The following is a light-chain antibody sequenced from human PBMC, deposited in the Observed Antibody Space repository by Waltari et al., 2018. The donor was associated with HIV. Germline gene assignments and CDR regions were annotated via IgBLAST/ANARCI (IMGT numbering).Light chain of an antibody. CDR1: SRDIGRYDF. V-gene: IGLV2-8*01. CDR3: SSYASNNTFVV. J-gene: IGLJ2*01. CDR2: EVT. Sequence: QSALTQPPSASGPPGQSVTISCTGTSRDIGRYDFVSWYQVRPDSVPKLILYEVTKRPSRVPVRFSGSKSGNTASLTVSGLQTDDEADYYCSSYASNNTFVVFGGGTKLTVL.